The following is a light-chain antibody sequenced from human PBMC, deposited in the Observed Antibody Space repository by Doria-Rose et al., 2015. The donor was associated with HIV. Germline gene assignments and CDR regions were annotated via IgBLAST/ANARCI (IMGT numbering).Light chain of an antibody. Sequence: TQSPASLGISLGESATLYCNSNLSLLYTSNNYLAWYQHKPGQPPKLLIYWASTLQSGVPARFSGSGSGTDFTLTISSLEAEGVAVYYCQQYYDTPSFGPGTTVDIK. J-gene: IGKJ3*01. CDR3: QQYYDTPS. CDR2: WAS. V-gene: IGKV4-1*01. CDR1: LSLLYTSNNY.